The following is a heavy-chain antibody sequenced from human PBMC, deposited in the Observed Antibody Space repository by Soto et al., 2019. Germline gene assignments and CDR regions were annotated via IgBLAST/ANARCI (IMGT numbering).Heavy chain of an antibody. V-gene: IGHV3-21*04. J-gene: IGHJ4*02. CDR3: AKDPGYYDSSAFGPYYFDY. D-gene: IGHD3-22*01. CDR1: GFTFSSYS. CDR2: ISSSSSYI. Sequence: PGGSLRLSCAASGFTFSSYSMNWVRQAPGKGLEWVSSISSSSSYIYYADSVKGRFTISRDNAKNSLYLQMNSLRAEDTAVYYCAKDPGYYDSSAFGPYYFDYWGQGTLVTVSS.